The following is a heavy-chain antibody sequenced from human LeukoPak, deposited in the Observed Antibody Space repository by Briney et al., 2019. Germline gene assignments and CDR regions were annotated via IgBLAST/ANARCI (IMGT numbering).Heavy chain of an antibody. CDR1: GYTFTSYD. CDR2: MNPNSGNT. J-gene: IGHJ6*02. D-gene: IGHD2-2*01. Sequence: ASVKVSCKASGYTFTSYDINWVRQATGQGLEWMGWMNPNSGNTGYAQKFQGRVTMTRNTSISTAYMELSSLRSEDTAVYYCARGWGFEDIVVVPAAPYCYGMDAWGQGTTVTVSS. V-gene: IGHV1-8*01. CDR3: ARGWGFEDIVVVPAAPYCYGMDA.